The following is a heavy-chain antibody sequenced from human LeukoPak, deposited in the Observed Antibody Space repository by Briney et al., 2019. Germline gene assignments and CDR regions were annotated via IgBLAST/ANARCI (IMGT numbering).Heavy chain of an antibody. V-gene: IGHV3-23*01. Sequence: GGSLRLSCAASGFTVSSNYMSWVRQAPGKGLEWVSVISGSGGSTYYADSVKGRFTISRDNSKNTLYLQMNSLRAEDTAVYYCAKDLLALAAANSLGDAFDIWGQGTMVTVSS. CDR2: ISGSGGST. J-gene: IGHJ3*02. CDR3: AKDLLALAAANSLGDAFDI. D-gene: IGHD6-13*01. CDR1: GFTVSSNY.